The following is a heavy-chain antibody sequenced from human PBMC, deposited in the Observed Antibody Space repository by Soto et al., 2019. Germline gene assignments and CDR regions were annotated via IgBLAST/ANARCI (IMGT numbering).Heavy chain of an antibody. CDR3: AGVSGYDGYGMDV. V-gene: IGHV4-59*01. Sequence: QVQLQESGPGLVKPSETLSLTCTVSGGSISSYYWSWIRQPPGKGLEWIGYIYYSGSTNYNPSLKSRVTISVDTSKNQFSLKLSSVTAADTAVYYCAGVSGYDGYGMDVWGQGTTVTVSS. D-gene: IGHD5-12*01. CDR1: GGSISSYY. J-gene: IGHJ6*02. CDR2: IYYSGST.